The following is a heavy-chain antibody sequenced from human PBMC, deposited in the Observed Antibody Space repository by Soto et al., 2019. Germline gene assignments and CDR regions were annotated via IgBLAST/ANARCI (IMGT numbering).Heavy chain of an antibody. CDR1: GFTFSSYG. CDR3: AKGVDIVATITFYDY. D-gene: IGHD5-12*01. J-gene: IGHJ4*02. V-gene: IGHV3-30*18. CDR2: ISYDGSNK. Sequence: GGSLRLSCAASGFTFSSYGMHWVRQAPGKGLEWVAVISYDGSNKYYADSVKGRFTISRDNSKNTLYLQMNSLRAEDTAVYYCAKGVDIVATITFYDYWGQGTLVTVSS.